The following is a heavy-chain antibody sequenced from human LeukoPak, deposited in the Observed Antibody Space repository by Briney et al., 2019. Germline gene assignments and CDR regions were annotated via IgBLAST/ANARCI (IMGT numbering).Heavy chain of an antibody. CDR2: IKSKADGGTT. CDR1: GLSVGDAW. J-gene: IGHJ1*01. Sequence: GGSLRLSCAASGLSVGDAWMSWVRQAPGKGREWGGGIKSKADGGTTDYAAAVKGIFTGSRDEQKNIEYRQMNSLSTEDTAVSSCTGPPAWGQGTLVTVSS. CDR3: TGPPA. V-gene: IGHV3-15*01.